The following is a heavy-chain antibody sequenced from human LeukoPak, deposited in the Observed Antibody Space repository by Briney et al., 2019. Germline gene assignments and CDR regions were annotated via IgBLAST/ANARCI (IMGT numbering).Heavy chain of an antibody. D-gene: IGHD3-22*01. CDR3: AKDHSTYYHDSRTLDY. Sequence: GGSLRLSCAASGFTFSDYYMSWIRQAPGKGLEWVSYISSSGSTIYYADSVKGRFTISRDNAKNSLYLQMNSLRAEDTAVYYCAKDHSTYYHDSRTLDYWGQGTLVTVSS. V-gene: IGHV3-11*04. CDR2: ISSSGSTI. J-gene: IGHJ4*02. CDR1: GFTFSDYY.